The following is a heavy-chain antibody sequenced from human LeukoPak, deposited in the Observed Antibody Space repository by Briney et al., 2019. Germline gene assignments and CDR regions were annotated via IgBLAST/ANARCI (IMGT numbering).Heavy chain of an antibody. Sequence: GGSLRLSCAASGFTFSSYAMHWVRQAPGKGLEWVAVISYDGSNKYYADSVKGRFTISRDNSKNTLYLQMNSLRAEDTAVYYCARHHRYYYGSGDARNAFDYWGQGTLVTVSS. CDR3: ARHHRYYYGSGDARNAFDY. V-gene: IGHV3-30*04. CDR1: GFTFSSYA. J-gene: IGHJ4*02. CDR2: ISYDGSNK. D-gene: IGHD3-10*01.